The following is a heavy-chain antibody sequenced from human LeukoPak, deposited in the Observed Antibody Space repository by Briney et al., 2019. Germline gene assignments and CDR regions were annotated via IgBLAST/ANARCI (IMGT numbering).Heavy chain of an antibody. CDR3: ATRGILIVGATTPFDY. CDR2: IIPILGIA. Sequence: GASVKVSCKASGGTFSSYTISWLRQAPGQGLEWMGRIIPILGIANYAQKFQGRVTVTADKSASTADMELSSLRSEDTAVYYCATRGILIVGATTPFDYWGQGTLVTVSS. D-gene: IGHD1-26*01. V-gene: IGHV1-69*02. J-gene: IGHJ4*02. CDR1: GGTFSSYT.